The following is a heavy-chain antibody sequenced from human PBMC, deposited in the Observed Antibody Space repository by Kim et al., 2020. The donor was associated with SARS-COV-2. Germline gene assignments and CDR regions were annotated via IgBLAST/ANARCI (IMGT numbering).Heavy chain of an antibody. V-gene: IGHV3-23*01. Sequence: GGSLRLSCAASGFTFSSYAMSWVRQAPGKGLEWVSAISGSGGSTYYADSVKGRFTISRDNSKNTLYLQMNSLRAEDTAVYYCAKGNWYGDPRGDAFDIWGQGTMVTVSS. J-gene: IGHJ3*02. CDR3: AKGNWYGDPRGDAFDI. CDR1: GFTFSSYA. CDR2: ISGSGGST. D-gene: IGHD4-17*01.